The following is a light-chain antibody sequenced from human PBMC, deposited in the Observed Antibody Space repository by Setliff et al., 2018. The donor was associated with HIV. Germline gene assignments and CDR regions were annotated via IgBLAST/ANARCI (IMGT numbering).Light chain of an antibody. CDR3: QSYDSSLSGFV. CDR1: SSNIGTGYD. J-gene: IGLJ1*01. V-gene: IGLV1-40*01. Sequence: QSVLTQPPSVSGAPGQRATISCTGSSSNIGTGYDVHWYQQLPGTAPKLLIHDNNNRPSGVPDRFSGSKSGTSASLAITGLQAEDEADYYCQSYDSSLSGFVFGSGTKSPS. CDR2: DNN.